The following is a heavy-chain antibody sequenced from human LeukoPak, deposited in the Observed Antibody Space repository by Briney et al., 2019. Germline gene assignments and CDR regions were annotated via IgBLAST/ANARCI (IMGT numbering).Heavy chain of an antibody. CDR1: GFTFSSYV. Sequence: GRSLRLSCAASGFTFSSYVMHWVRQAPGKGLEWVAVISYDGGNKYYADSVKGRFTISRDNSKNTLYLQMNSLRSDDTAVYYCAKDYYDFWSGGYYYYYGMDVWGQGTTATVSS. J-gene: IGHJ6*02. CDR3: AKDYYDFWSGGYYYYYGMDV. CDR2: ISYDGGNK. D-gene: IGHD3-3*01. V-gene: IGHV3-30*18.